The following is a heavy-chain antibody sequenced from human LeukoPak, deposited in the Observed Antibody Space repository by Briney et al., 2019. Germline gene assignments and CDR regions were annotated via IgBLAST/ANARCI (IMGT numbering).Heavy chain of an antibody. D-gene: IGHD6-19*01. Sequence: GGSLGLSCAASEFSVGSNYMTWVRQAPGKGLEWVSGISWNSGSIGYADSVKGRFTISRDNAKNSLYLQMNSLRTEDTALYYCTTEQVAGIDYWGQGTLVTVSS. V-gene: IGHV3-9*01. CDR3: TTEQVAGIDY. CDR2: ISWNSGSI. J-gene: IGHJ4*02. CDR1: EFSVGSNY.